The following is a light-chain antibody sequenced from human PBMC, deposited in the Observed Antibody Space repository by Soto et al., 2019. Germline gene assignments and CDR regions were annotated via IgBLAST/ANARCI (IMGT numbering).Light chain of an antibody. CDR1: QTVSSSF. J-gene: IGKJ1*01. CDR3: QQFGSLGT. Sequence: EVVLTQSPGTLSLSPGERATLSCRTSQTVSSSFLAWYQQKPGQAPRLLMFDASNRATDIPDRFSGSGSERDFTLTIGRLEPEDFAWYYCQQFGSLGTFGQGTKVDIK. V-gene: IGKV3-20*01. CDR2: DAS.